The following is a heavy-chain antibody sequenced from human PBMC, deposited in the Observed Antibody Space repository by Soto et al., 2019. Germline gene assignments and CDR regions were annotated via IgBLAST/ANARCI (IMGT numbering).Heavy chain of an antibody. D-gene: IGHD3-22*01. CDR2: IDPSDSYT. Sequence: PGESLKISCKGSGYSFTSYWISWVRQMPGKGLEWMGRIDPSDSYTNYSPSFQGHVTISADKSISTAYLQWSSLKASDTAMYYCARHGKSDSSGYYLLEHFDYWRQGTLVTVSS. J-gene: IGHJ4*02. CDR3: ARHGKSDSSGYYLLEHFDY. V-gene: IGHV5-10-1*01. CDR1: GYSFTSYW.